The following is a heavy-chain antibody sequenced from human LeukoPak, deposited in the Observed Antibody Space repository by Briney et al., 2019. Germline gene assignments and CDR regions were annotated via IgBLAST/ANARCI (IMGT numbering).Heavy chain of an antibody. CDR1: GGSISSGDYY. J-gene: IGHJ5*02. CDR2: IYYSGST. V-gene: IGHV4-30-4*01. Sequence: PSETLSLTCTVSGGSISSGDYYWSWIRQPPGKGLEWTGYIYYSGSTYYNPSLKSRVTISVDTSKNQFSLKLSSVTAADTAVYYCARALDCSGGSCYSGSWWFDPWGQGTLVTVSS. D-gene: IGHD2-15*01. CDR3: ARALDCSGGSCYSGSWWFDP.